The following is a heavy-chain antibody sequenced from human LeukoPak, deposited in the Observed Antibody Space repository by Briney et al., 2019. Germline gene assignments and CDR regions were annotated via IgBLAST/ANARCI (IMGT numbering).Heavy chain of an antibody. CDR2: IYTSGST. D-gene: IGHD3-10*01. CDR3: ARDLLYYGSGSPLGDAFDI. J-gene: IGHJ3*02. Sequence: SETLSLTCTVSGGSISSYYWSWIRQPAGKGLEWIGRIYTSGSTNYNPSLKSRVTMSVDTSKNQFSLKLSSVTAADTAVYYCARDLLYYGSGSPLGDAFDIWGQGTMVTVSS. V-gene: IGHV4-4*07. CDR1: GGSISSYY.